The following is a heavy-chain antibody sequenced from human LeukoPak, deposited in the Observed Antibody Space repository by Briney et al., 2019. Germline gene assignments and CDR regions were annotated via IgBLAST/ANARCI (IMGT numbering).Heavy chain of an antibody. CDR3: AKSDTSGPTAHDY. V-gene: IGHV3-23*01. CDR1: AFTFSSYA. CDR2: IGGSGSST. Sequence: GGSLRLSCAASAFTFSSYAMSWVRQAPGKGLEWVSAIGGSGSSTYYAGSVKGRFTISRDNSKNTLYLQMNSLRAEDTTVYYCAKSDTSGPTAHDYWGQGTLVTVSS. J-gene: IGHJ4*02. D-gene: IGHD3-22*01.